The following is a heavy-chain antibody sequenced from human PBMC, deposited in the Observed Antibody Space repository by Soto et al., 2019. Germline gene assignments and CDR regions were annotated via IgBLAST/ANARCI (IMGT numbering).Heavy chain of an antibody. D-gene: IGHD3-10*01. CDR1: GGSISSYY. V-gene: IGHV4-59*08. CDR3: ASLYPHYYGSGSYSPDFDY. Sequence: SETLSLTCTVSGGSISSYYWSWIRQPPGKGLEWIGCIYYSGSTNYNPSLKSRVTISVDTSKNQFSLKLSSVTAADTAVYYCASLYPHYYGSGSYSPDFDYWGQGTLVTVSS. J-gene: IGHJ4*02. CDR2: IYYSGST.